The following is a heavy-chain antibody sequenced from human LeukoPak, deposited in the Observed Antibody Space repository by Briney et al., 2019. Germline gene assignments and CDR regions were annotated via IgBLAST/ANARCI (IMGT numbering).Heavy chain of an antibody. Sequence: PSETLSLTCTVSGGSINFYYWHWMRQPPGKGLEWIGHTFYSGNAKYNPSLESRVTISVDRSKNQISLNLISVTAADTAVYYCAKGGPEASAGLSWFDPWGQETLVTVSS. V-gene: IGHV4-59*01. J-gene: IGHJ5*02. CDR1: GGSINFYY. D-gene: IGHD1-14*01. CDR2: TFYSGNA. CDR3: AKGGPEASAGLSWFDP.